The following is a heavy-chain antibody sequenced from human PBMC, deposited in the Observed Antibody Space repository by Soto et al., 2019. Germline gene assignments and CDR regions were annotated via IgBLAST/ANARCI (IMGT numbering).Heavy chain of an antibody. J-gene: IGHJ5*02. CDR2: IWYDGSNK. V-gene: IGHV3-33*01. CDR1: GFTFSSYG. Sequence: QVQLVESGGGVVQPGRSLRLSCAASGFTFSSYGMHWVRQAPGKGLEWVAVIWYDGSNKYYADSVKGRFTISRDNSKNTLYLKRNSLRAENTAVYYGARDNSGGGYGQTTWSAPWGQEPLVTVSS. CDR3: ARDNSGGGYGQTTWSAP. D-gene: IGHD6-25*01.